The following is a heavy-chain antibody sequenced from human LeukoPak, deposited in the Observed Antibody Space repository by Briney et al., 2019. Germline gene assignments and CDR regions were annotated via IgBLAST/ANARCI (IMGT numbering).Heavy chain of an antibody. J-gene: IGHJ5*02. CDR3: ARAGVVPAALGWFDP. Sequence: ASVKVSCKASGYTFTSYAMHWVRQAPGQRLEWMGWINAGNGNTKYSQKFQGRVTITRDTSASTAYMELSSLRSEDTAVYYCARAGVVPAALGWFDPWGQGTLVTVSS. CDR1: GYTFTSYA. V-gene: IGHV1-3*01. D-gene: IGHD2-2*01. CDR2: INAGNGNT.